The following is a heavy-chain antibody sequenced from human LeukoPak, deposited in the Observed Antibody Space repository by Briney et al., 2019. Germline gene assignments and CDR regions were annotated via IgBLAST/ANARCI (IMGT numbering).Heavy chain of an antibody. D-gene: IGHD2-21*01. CDR2: INGSGDAT. CDR1: GFIFSHYT. Sequence: GGSLRLSCTASGFIFSHYTMAWVRQAPGKGLEWLSSINGSGDATKYADSVMGRFTISRDNSRNTVSLQMNSLRAEDTAVYYCAKSDCGSDGCKLLNYWGQGTLVTASS. V-gene: IGHV3-23*01. CDR3: AKSDCGSDGCKLLNY. J-gene: IGHJ4*02.